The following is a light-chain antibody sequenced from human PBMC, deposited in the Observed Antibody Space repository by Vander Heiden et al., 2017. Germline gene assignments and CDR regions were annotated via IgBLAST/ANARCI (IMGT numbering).Light chain of an antibody. CDR3: SSYTSNSTLV. CDR2: EVS. J-gene: IGLJ1*01. Sequence: QSALTQPASVSGSPGQSITISCTGTSSDVGGYSYVSWYQQHPGKAPKLMIYEVSNRPSGVSNRFSGSKSGNTASLTISGLQAEDEADYYCSSYTSNSTLVFGIGTKVTVL. CDR1: SSDVGGYSY. V-gene: IGLV2-14*01.